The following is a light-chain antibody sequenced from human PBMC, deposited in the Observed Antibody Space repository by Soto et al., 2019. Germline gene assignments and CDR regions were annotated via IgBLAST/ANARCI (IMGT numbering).Light chain of an antibody. V-gene: IGLV1-40*01. J-gene: IGLJ3*02. CDR2: GNT. Sequence: QSVLTQPPSVSGAPGQRATFSCTESSSNIGAGYDVHWYQQLPGTAPKLLIYGNTNRPSGVPDRFSGSKSGTSASLAITGLQAEDEADYYCQSYDSSLSAWVFGGGTKLTVL. CDR3: QSYDSSLSAWV. CDR1: SSNIGAGYD.